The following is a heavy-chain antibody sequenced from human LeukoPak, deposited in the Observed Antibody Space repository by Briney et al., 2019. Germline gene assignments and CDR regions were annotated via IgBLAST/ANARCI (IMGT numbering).Heavy chain of an antibody. J-gene: IGHJ3*01. V-gene: IGHV5-51*01. Sequence: LGESLKISCKVSGYSFTSYCIGWVRQMPGKGLEWMGIIYPGDSGPTYSPSFQGQVTISVGKSINTAYLQWSSLQASDTAMYYCGMSGDRVPLQDDVFDVWGQGTMVTVST. CDR3: GMSGDRVPLQDDVFDV. CDR2: IYPGDSGP. D-gene: IGHD1-26*01. CDR1: GYSFTSYC.